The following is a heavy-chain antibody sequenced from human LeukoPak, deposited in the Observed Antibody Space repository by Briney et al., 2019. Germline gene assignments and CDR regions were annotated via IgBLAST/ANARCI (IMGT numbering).Heavy chain of an antibody. D-gene: IGHD3-3*01. Sequence: AAVKVSCKTSGYSFTDYYIHWVRQAPGQALEWMALINTKTGRTSSARKFQGSVTMTRDPSITTVYMDMAWLTSDDTAIYFCARADFIDAGPYLIGPWGQGTLVTVSS. J-gene: IGHJ5*02. V-gene: IGHV1-2*02. CDR2: INTKTGRT. CDR1: GYSFTDYY. CDR3: ARADFIDAGPYLIGP.